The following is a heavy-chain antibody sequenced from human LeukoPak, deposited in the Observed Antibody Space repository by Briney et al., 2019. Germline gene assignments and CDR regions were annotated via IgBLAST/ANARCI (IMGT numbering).Heavy chain of an antibody. D-gene: IGHD1-26*01. V-gene: IGHV4-59*01. CDR2: IYYSGST. Sequence: SETLSLTCTVSGGSISSYYWSWIRQPPGKGLEWIGYIYYSGSTNYNPSLKSRVTISVDTSMNQFSLKLSSVTAADTAVYYCAIYRDAFDIWGQGTMVTVSS. J-gene: IGHJ3*02. CDR1: GGSISSYY. CDR3: AIYRDAFDI.